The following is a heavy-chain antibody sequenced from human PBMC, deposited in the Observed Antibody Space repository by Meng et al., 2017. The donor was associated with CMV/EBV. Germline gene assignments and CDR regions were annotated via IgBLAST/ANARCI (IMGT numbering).Heavy chain of an antibody. J-gene: IGHJ3*02. V-gene: IGHV3-23*01. Sequence: GESLKISCAASGFTFSSYAMSWVRQAPGKGLEWVSAISGSGGSTYYADSVKGRFTISRDNSKRSLYLQMNSLRPEDTAVYYCATSRFHGDFTDAVNIWGQGTLVTVSS. CDR2: ISGSGGST. D-gene: IGHD4-17*01. CDR1: GFTFSSYA. CDR3: ATSRFHGDFTDAVNI.